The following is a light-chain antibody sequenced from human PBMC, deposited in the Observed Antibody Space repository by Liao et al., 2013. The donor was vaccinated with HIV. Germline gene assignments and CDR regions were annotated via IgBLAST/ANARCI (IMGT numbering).Light chain of an antibody. J-gene: IGLJ2*01. CDR1: TIGTKG. CDR2: YDS. Sequence: SYELTQPPSVSVAPGKTARITCGGNTIGTKGVHWYQVKSGQAPVLVIYYDSDRPSGIPERFSGSKSGNTATLTISGTQAMDEADYYCQAWDSSTVIFGGGTKLTVL. V-gene: IGLV3-21*01. CDR3: QAWDSSTVI.